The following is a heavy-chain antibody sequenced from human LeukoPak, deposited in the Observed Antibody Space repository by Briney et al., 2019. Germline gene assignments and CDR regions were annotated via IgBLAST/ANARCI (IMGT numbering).Heavy chain of an antibody. CDR3: ARIEAGG. CDR1: GFSFNSYW. Sequence: PGGSLRLSCATSGFSFNSYWMSWVRHAPRKGLEWVANIKQDGSEKYYVDSVKGRFTISRDNVKNSLYLQMNSLRIEDTAVYYCARIEAGGWGQGTLVTVSS. J-gene: IGHJ4*02. V-gene: IGHV3-7*01. CDR2: IKQDGSEK.